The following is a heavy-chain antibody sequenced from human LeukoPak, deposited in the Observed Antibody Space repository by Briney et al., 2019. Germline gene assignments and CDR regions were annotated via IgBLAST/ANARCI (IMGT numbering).Heavy chain of an antibody. Sequence: SETLSLTCTVSGGSLSSYYWSWIRQPAGKGLEWIGRIYTSGSTNYNPSLKSRVTMSVDTSKNQFSLKLSSVTAADTAVYYCARDQERYSSSWSLINYYGMDVWGQGTTVTVSS. V-gene: IGHV4-4*07. CDR2: IYTSGST. J-gene: IGHJ6*02. CDR3: ARDQERYSSSWSLINYYGMDV. CDR1: GGSLSSYY. D-gene: IGHD6-13*01.